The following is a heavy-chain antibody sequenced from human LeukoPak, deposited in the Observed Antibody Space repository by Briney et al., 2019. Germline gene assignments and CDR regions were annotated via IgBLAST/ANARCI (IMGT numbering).Heavy chain of an antibody. D-gene: IGHD1-26*01. V-gene: IGHV4-59*01. Sequence: SETLSLTCTVSGGSISSYYWSWIRQPPGKGLEWIGYIYYSGSTNYNPSLKSRVTISVDTSKNQFSLKLSSVTAADTAVYYCARLAWDRYYYYYYMDIWGKGTTVTISS. CDR3: ARLAWDRYYYYYYMDI. CDR1: GGSISSYY. J-gene: IGHJ6*03. CDR2: IYYSGST.